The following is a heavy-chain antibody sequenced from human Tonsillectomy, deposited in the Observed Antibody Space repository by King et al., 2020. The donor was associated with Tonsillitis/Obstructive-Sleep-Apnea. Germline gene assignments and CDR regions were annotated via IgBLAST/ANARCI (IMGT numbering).Heavy chain of an antibody. V-gene: IGHV3-30*04. D-gene: IGHD2-2*02. CDR1: GFTFSSYA. J-gene: IGHJ4*02. CDR2: ISYHGSNK. Sequence: VQLVESGGGVVQPGRSLRLSCAASGFTFSSYAMHWVRQAPGKGLEWVAVISYHGSNKYYADSLRGRFTISRDNSKNTLYLQMNSLRAEDTAVYYCARDLPIVVIPAAIKGGFDYWGQGTLVTVSS. CDR3: ARDLPIVVIPAAIKGGFDY.